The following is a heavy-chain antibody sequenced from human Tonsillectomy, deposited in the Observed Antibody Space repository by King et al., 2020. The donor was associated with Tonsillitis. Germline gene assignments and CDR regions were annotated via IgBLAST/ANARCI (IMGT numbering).Heavy chain of an antibody. Sequence: LQLVQSGAEVKKPGASVKVSCKASGYTFTSYYMHWVRQAPGQGLEWMGIINPSGGSTSYAQKFQGRVTMTRDTSTSTVYMELSSLRSEDTAVYYCARGSSPVGATWFPLYGMDVCGQGTTVTVSS. J-gene: IGHJ6*02. CDR2: INPSGGST. CDR1: GYTFTSYY. D-gene: IGHD1-26*01. V-gene: IGHV1-46*01. CDR3: ARGSSPVGATWFPLYGMDV.